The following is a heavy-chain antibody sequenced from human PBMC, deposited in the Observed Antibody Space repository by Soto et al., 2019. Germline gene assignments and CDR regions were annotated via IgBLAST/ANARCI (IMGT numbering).Heavy chain of an antibody. CDR3: VRDFGWYFRSGYMDV. CDR1: GFAFSSYS. V-gene: IGHV3-21*02. J-gene: IGHJ6*03. Sequence: EVQLVESGGGLVKPGGSLRLSCAASGFAFSSYSMNWVPQAQGKGLEWVSSINDDSSYIYYAHSLRGRFTISRDNAKESLYLQMNSLRAEDTAVYYCVRDFGWYFRSGYMDVWGDGATVTVSS. D-gene: IGHD3-3*01. CDR2: INDDSSYI.